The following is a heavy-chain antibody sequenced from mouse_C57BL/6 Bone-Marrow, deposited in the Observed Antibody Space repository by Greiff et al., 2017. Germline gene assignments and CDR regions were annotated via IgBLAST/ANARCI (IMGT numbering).Heavy chain of an antibody. V-gene: IGHV1-81*01. CDR3: ARPYYYGSSQSFYAMDY. D-gene: IGHD1-1*01. J-gene: IGHJ4*01. CDR1: GYTFTSYG. Sequence: QVQLQQSGAELARPGASVTLSCKASGYTFTSYGISWVKQRTGQGLEWIGEIYPRSGNTYYNEKFKGKATLTADKSSSTAYMELRSLTSEDSAVYFCARPYYYGSSQSFYAMDYWGQGTSVTVSS. CDR2: IYPRSGNT.